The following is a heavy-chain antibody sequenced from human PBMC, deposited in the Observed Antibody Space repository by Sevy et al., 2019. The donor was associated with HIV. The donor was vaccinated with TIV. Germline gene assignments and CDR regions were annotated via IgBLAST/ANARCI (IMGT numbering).Heavy chain of an antibody. CDR2: IWFVGSEK. J-gene: IGHJ6*02. CDR3: ARGQGDDYNYGLDV. CDR1: GFAFSTYG. D-gene: IGHD1-26*01. Sequence: GGSLRLSCAASGFAFSTYGLYWVRQAPGKGLEWVAVIWFVGSEKYYADSVKGRFTISRDNSKNTLYLQMNSLTAADTAVYYCARGQGDDYNYGLDVWGQGTTVTVSS. V-gene: IGHV3-33*01.